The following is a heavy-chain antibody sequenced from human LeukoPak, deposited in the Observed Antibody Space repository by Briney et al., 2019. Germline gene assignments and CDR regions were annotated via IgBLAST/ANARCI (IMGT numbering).Heavy chain of an antibody. CDR1: GFTFSTSG. Sequence: GRSLRLSCAASGFTFSTSGMHWVRQAPGKGLEWVALTWYDGSNEYADSVKGRFTISRDNSKNTLYLQMNSLRAEDTAVYHCAKDQGANYYYYMDVWGKGATVTVSS. D-gene: IGHD4/OR15-4a*01. CDR3: AKDQGANYYYYMDV. V-gene: IGHV3-33*06. J-gene: IGHJ6*03. CDR2: TWYDGSNE.